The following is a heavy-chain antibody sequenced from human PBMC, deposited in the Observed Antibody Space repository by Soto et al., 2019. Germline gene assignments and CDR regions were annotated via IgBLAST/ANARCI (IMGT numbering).Heavy chain of an antibody. J-gene: IGHJ5*02. CDR1: GYTFTNYG. Sequence: LQLVQSGTELKKPGASVKVSCKASGYTFTNYGITWVRQAPGQGLEWMGWINADYGNTNYEQKFQGRVTMTTDTSTNTAYMELRSLRSDDTAVYYCARKSLSNFNWFDPWGQGTLVTVSS. CDR2: INADYGNT. V-gene: IGHV1-18*04. CDR3: ARKSLSNFNWFDP. D-gene: IGHD4-4*01.